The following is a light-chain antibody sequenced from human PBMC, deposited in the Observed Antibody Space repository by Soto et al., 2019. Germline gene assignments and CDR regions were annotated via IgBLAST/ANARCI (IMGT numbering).Light chain of an antibody. CDR3: TSYTSSTPGVL. CDR1: SSDVGGYNY. Sequence: QSALTQPASVSGSPGQSITISCTGTSSDVGGYNYVSWYQHHPGKAPKLMIYAVRNRPSGVSNRFSASKSGNTASLTISGLQAEDEADYYCTSYTSSTPGVLFGGGTQLTVL. J-gene: IGLJ2*01. CDR2: AVR. V-gene: IGLV2-14*03.